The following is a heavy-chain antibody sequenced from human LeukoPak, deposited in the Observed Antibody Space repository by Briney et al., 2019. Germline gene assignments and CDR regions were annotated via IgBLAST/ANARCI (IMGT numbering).Heavy chain of an antibody. CDR1: GGSISSSNYY. J-gene: IGHJ2*01. CDR3: ARFLGPPSKPRYFDL. Sequence: SETLSLTCTVSGGSISSSNYYWGWIRQPPGKGLEWIGTIYYSGSTYYTPSLKSRVTISVDTSKNQFSLKLTSVTAADTAVYYCARFLGPPSKPRYFDLWGRGTPVTVSS. CDR2: IYYSGST. V-gene: IGHV4-39*07.